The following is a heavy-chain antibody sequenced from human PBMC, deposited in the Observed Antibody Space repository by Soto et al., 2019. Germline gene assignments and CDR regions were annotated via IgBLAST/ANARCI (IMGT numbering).Heavy chain of an antibody. CDR2: ISAYNGNT. CDR3: AGDSPPVDY. CDR1: GYTFTNYA. Sequence: QVQLVQSGAEVKKPGASVKVSCKASGYTFTNYAISWVRQAPGQGLEWMGWISAYNGNTNYAQKLQGRVTMTTDTSTGTAYMGPRSLGSDDTAVDYRAGDSPPVDYWGQGTLVTVSS. J-gene: IGHJ4*02. V-gene: IGHV1-18*01.